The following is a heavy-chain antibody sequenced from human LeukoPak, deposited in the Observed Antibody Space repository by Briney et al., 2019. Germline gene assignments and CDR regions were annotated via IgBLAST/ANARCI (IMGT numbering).Heavy chain of an antibody. D-gene: IGHD3-22*01. V-gene: IGHV1-46*01. CDR2: INPSVGST. CDR1: GYTFTSYY. CDR3: ARATDYYDSSGPRGAFDI. Sequence: ASVKVSCKASGYTFTSYYMHWVRQAPGQGLEWIGIINPSVGSTSYAQKFQGRVTMSRDTSTSTVYMELSSLRSEDTAVYYCARATDYYDSSGPRGAFDIWGQGTMVTVSS. J-gene: IGHJ3*02.